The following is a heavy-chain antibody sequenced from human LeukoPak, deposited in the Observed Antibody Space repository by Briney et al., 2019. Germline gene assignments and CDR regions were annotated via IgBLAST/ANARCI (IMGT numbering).Heavy chain of an antibody. CDR1: GGSISSYY. Sequence: SETLSLTCTVSGGSISSYYWSWIRQPPGKGLEWMGYIYYSGSTNYNPSLKSRVTISVDTSKNQFSLKLSSVTAADTAVYYCARGWYYYDSSGYRYWYFDLWGRGTLVTVSS. CDR2: IYYSGST. V-gene: IGHV4-59*01. D-gene: IGHD3-22*01. J-gene: IGHJ2*01. CDR3: ARGWYYYDSSGYRYWYFDL.